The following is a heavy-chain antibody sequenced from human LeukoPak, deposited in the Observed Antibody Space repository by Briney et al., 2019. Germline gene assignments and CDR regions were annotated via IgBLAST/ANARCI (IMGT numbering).Heavy chain of an antibody. J-gene: IGHJ4*02. CDR3: SRSFYSSSWYYFDL. Sequence: ASVKVSCKASGYTFSDFGITGVRQAPGQGPEWMGWIRIGEGATHSAQKFQDRVSMTRDRSSNTAFLELRSLRSDDTAVYFCSRSFYSSSWYYFDLWGQGTLVTVSS. D-gene: IGHD4-11*01. CDR2: IRIGEGAT. CDR1: GYTFSDFG. V-gene: IGHV1-18*01.